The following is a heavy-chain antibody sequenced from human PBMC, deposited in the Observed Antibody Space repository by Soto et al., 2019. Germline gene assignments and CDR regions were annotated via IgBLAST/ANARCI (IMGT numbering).Heavy chain of an antibody. CDR3: ASDPFGQTYPVVYDY. CDR1: GFTFSRYG. CDR2: ISDNGSDK. Sequence: QVQLVESGGGVVQPERSLRLSCAASGFTFSRYGMHWVRQTPGKGLEWVAVISDNGSDKYYGDSVKGRFTISRDNSKNTLDLQMTSLTAEDTDVYFCASDPFGQTYPVVYDYWGQGTLVTVSS. D-gene: IGHD3-3*01. J-gene: IGHJ4*02. V-gene: IGHV3-30*03.